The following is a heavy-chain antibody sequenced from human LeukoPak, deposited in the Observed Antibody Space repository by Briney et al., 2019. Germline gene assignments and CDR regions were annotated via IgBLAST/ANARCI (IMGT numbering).Heavy chain of an antibody. D-gene: IGHD1-14*01. CDR2: ISGSGGST. CDR3: AKDSRGSEYNPSPGSN. CDR1: GFTFSSYA. V-gene: IGHV3-23*01. J-gene: IGHJ4*02. Sequence: GGSLRLSCAASGFTFSSYAMSWVRQAPGKGLEWVSAISGSGGSTYYADSVKGRFTISRDNSKNTLYLQMNSLRAEDTAVYYCAKDSRGSEYNPSPGSNWGQGTLVTVSS.